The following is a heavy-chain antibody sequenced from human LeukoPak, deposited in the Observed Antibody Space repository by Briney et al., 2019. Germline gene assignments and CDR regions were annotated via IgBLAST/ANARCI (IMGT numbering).Heavy chain of an antibody. CDR2: ISSSGSTI. CDR3: ARERRITMVRGVIITEYYFDY. CDR1: GFSFSSYA. Sequence: GGSLRLSCSASGFSFSSYAMHWVRQAPGKGLEWVSYISSSGSTIYYADSVKGRFTISRDNAKNSLYLQMNSLRAEDTAVYYCARERRITMVRGVIITEYYFDYWGQGTLVTVSS. V-gene: IGHV3-48*03. J-gene: IGHJ4*02. D-gene: IGHD3-10*01.